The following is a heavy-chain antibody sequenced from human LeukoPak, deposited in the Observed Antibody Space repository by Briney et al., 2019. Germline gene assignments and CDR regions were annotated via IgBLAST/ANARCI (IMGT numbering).Heavy chain of an antibody. CDR1: GYTFTSYG. D-gene: IGHD3-10*01. V-gene: IGHV1-46*01. Sequence: ASVKVSCKASGYTFTSYGISWVRQAPGQGLEWMGIINPSGGSTSYAQKFQGRVTMTRDMSTSTVYMELSSLRSEDTAVYYCARNRLSRFGELVGYYMDVWGKGTTVIISS. J-gene: IGHJ6*03. CDR3: ARNRLSRFGELVGYYMDV. CDR2: INPSGGST.